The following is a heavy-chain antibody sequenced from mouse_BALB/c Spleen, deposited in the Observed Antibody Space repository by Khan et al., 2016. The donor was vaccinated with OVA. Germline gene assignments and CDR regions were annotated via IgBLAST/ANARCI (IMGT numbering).Heavy chain of an antibody. CDR1: GYTFTNYG. V-gene: IGHV9-1*02. CDR2: INTYTGEP. CDR3: ARGDSYGSLDA. D-gene: IGHD3-3*01. J-gene: IGHJ1*01. Sequence: QIQLVQSGPELKKPGETVKISCKASGYTFTNYGMNWVKQAPGQGLKWMGWINTYTGEPTYTDDFKGRFAFSLEASASTAYLQINNLKNEDMATYSGARGDSYGSLDAGGAGTTVTVSS.